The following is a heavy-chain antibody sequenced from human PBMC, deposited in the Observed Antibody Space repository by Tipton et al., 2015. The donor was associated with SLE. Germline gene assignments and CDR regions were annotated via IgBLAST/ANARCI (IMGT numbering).Heavy chain of an antibody. V-gene: IGHV3-43*02. CDR2: ISEHGGST. CDR3: AKENGYSYGLDY. Sequence: VQLVQSGGGVVQPGGSLRLSCAASGFTFDDYAMHWVRQAPGKGLEWVSLISEHGGSTYADSVKGRFTISRDNSKSSLYLQMNSLRTEDTALYYCAKENGYSYGLDYWGQGTLVTVSS. CDR1: GFTFDDYA. D-gene: IGHD5-18*01. J-gene: IGHJ4*02.